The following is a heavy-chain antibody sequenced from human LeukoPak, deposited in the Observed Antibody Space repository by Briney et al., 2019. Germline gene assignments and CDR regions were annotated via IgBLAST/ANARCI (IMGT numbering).Heavy chain of an antibody. CDR2: INHSGST. CDR1: GGSFSGYY. D-gene: IGHD1-26*01. V-gene: IGHV4-34*01. Sequence: SETLSLTCAVYGGSFSGYYWSWIRQPPGKGLEWIGEINHSGSTNYNPSLKSRVTISVDTSKNQFSLKLSSVTAADTAVYYCARGVVGATELGYWGQRTLVTVSS. J-gene: IGHJ4*02. CDR3: ARGVVGATELGY.